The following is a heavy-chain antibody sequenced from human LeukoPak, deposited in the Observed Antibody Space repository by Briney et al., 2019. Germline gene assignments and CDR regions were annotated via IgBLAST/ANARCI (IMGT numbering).Heavy chain of an antibody. J-gene: IGHJ4*02. V-gene: IGHV1-69*11. D-gene: IGHD6-13*01. Sequence: ASVKASCKASGGTFSRTGITWVRQAPGQGLDWLGRITPVLGTANYAQKFQDRVTITADESTSTAYMELSSLRSEDTAIYYCARAIRYSNTWEYFDYWGQGNLVTVSS. CDR3: ARAIRYSNTWEYFDY. CDR1: GGTFSRTG. CDR2: ITPVLGTA.